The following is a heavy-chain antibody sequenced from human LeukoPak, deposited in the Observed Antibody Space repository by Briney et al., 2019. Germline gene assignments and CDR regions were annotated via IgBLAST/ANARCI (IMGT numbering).Heavy chain of an antibody. J-gene: IGHJ5*02. D-gene: IGHD3-3*01. V-gene: IGHV3-30-3*02. CDR2: TSFDGTNK. Sequence: GGSLRLSCAGSGFTFNYFAVHWVRQAPGKGLEWVAVTSFDGTNKYYADSVKGRSTISRDNSKNTLYLQMNSLRAEDTAVYYCAKVVPVLRFLEWSVSWFDPWGQGTLVTVSS. CDR1: GFTFNYFA. CDR3: AKVVPVLRFLEWSVSWFDP.